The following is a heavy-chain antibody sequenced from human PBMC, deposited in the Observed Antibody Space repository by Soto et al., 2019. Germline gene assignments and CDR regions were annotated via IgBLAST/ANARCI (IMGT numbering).Heavy chain of an antibody. V-gene: IGHV4-59*01. CDR1: GGSMSSYY. CDR2: IYYRGST. CDR3: ASGGATWYYFDY. Sequence: PSETLSLTCTVSGGSMSSYYWSWIRQPPGKGLEWIGYIYYRGSTSYNPSLKSRVAISLDSSKNQFSLKLSSVTAADTAFYYCASGGATWYYFDYWGQGTLVTVS. D-gene: IGHD3-16*01. J-gene: IGHJ4*02.